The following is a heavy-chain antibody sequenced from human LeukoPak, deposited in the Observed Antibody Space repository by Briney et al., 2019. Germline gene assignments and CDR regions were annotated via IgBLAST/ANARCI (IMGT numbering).Heavy chain of an antibody. CDR1: GGSISSSSSY. J-gene: IGHJ6*02. V-gene: IGHV3-53*01. Sequence: ETLSLTCTVSGGSISSSSSYWAWIRQPPGKGLEWVSVIYSGGSTYYADSVKGRFTISRDNSKDTLYLQMNSLRAEDTAVYYCVPRTDVWGQGTTVTVSS. CDR3: VPRTDV. CDR2: IYSGGST.